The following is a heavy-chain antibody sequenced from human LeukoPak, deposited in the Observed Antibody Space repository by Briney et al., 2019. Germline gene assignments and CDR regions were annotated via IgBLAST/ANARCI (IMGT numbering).Heavy chain of an antibody. CDR3: ARGDCSVSGCHGGNWFDP. CDR2: INPNSGGT. Sequence: ASVKVSCKASGYTFTGYYIHWVRQAPGQGLEWMGWINPNSGGTNYAQSFQGRVTMTRDMSSSTAHMELSRLRSDDTAVYYCARGDCSVSGCHGGNWFDPWGQGTLVRVSS. CDR1: GYTFTGYY. D-gene: IGHD2-15*01. J-gene: IGHJ5*02. V-gene: IGHV1-2*02.